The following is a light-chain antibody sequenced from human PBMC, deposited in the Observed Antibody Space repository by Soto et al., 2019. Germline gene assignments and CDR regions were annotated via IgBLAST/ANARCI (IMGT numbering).Light chain of an antibody. J-gene: IGKJ4*01. CDR2: AAS. V-gene: IGKV1-27*01. CDR3: QKYNSALRSLT. Sequence: DIQMTQSPSSLSASVGDRVTITCRASQGISNYLAWYQQKPGKVPKLLIYAASPLQSGVPSRFSGSGSGTDFTLTISSLQQEDVATYYRQKYNSALRSLTFGGGAKVEIK. CDR1: QGISNY.